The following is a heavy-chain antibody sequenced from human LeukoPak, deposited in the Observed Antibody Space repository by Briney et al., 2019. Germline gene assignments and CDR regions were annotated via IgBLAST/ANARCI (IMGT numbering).Heavy chain of an antibody. CDR1: GFTFDDYA. Sequence: PGGSLRLSCAASGFTFDDYAMHWVRQAPGKGLEWVSGISWNSGSIGYADSVKGRFTISRDNAKNSLYLQMNSLRAEDTVLYYCAKSKREWLLQGIDYWGQGTLVTVSS. D-gene: IGHD3-3*01. V-gene: IGHV3-9*01. CDR2: ISWNSGSI. J-gene: IGHJ4*02. CDR3: AKSKREWLLQGIDY.